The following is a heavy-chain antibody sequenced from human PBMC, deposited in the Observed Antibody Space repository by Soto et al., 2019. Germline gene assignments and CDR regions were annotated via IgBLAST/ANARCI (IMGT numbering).Heavy chain of an antibody. D-gene: IGHD6-13*01. V-gene: IGHV4-39*07. CDR1: GGSIISSSYY. Sequence: SETLSLTCTVSGGSIISSSYYWGWIRQPPGKGLEWIGSIYYSGSTYYNPSLKSRVTISVDTSKNQFSLKLSSVTAADTVVYYCARYNAASGTYYFDFWGQGALVTVSS. CDR2: IYYSGST. CDR3: ARYNAASGTYYFDF. J-gene: IGHJ4*02.